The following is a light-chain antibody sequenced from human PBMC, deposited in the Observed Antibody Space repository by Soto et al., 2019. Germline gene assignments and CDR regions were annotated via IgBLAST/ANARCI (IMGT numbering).Light chain of an antibody. V-gene: IGKV1-5*03. Sequence: DIQMTQSPSTLSGSVGDRVTITCRASQTISSWLAWYQQKPGKAPKLLIYKASTLKSGVPPRFSGSGSGTEFTLTISSLQPDDFATYYCQHYNSYSEAFGQGTKGDNK. CDR2: KAS. J-gene: IGKJ1*01. CDR3: QHYNSYSEA. CDR1: QTISSW.